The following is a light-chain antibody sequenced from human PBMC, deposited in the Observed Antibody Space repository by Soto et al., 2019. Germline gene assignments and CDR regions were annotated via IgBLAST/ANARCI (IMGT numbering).Light chain of an antibody. CDR3: QQYHDWPPWT. J-gene: IGKJ1*01. Sequence: ETVMTQSPATLSVSPGERATLSCRASQRVSSNLAWYQQKSGQAPRLLIYGASTRSTGIPTRFSGRGSGTEFTLTIRRLQSDDFALYYCQQYHDWPPWTFGQGTKVEVK. V-gene: IGKV3-15*01. CDR1: QRVSSN. CDR2: GAS.